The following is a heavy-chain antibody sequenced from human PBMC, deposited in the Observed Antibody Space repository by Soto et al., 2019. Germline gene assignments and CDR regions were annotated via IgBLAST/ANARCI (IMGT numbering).Heavy chain of an antibody. CDR2: ISAYNGNT. J-gene: IGHJ6*02. V-gene: IGHV1-18*01. Sequence: QVQLVQSGAEVKKPGASVKVSCKASGYTFTSYGISWVRQAPGQGLEWMGWISAYNGNTNYAQKLQGRVTMTTDTSTSTAYMELRSLRSDDTAVYYCAREGYDILTSQAPDLLALGGYYYYSMDVWGQGTTVTVSS. CDR3: AREGYDILTSQAPDLLALGGYYYYSMDV. D-gene: IGHD3-9*01. CDR1: GYTFTSYG.